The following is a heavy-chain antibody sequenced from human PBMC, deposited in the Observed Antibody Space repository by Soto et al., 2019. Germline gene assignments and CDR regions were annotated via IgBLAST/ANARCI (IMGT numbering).Heavy chain of an antibody. D-gene: IGHD3-22*01. J-gene: IGHJ4*02. V-gene: IGHV3-23*01. CDR3: AKDPDYDSSGYLGYFDY. Sequence: GGSLRLSCAASGFTFSSYAMSWVRQAPGKGLEWVPAISGSGGSTYYADSVKGRFTISRDNSKNTLYLQMNSLRAEDTAVYYCAKDPDYDSSGYLGYFDYWGQGTLVTVSS. CDR2: ISGSGGST. CDR1: GFTFSSYA.